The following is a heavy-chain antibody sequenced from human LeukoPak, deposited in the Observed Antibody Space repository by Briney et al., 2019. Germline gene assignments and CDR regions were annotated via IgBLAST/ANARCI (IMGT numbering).Heavy chain of an antibody. J-gene: IGHJ4*02. CDR1: GYTFSNFG. CDR2: ISGNNDNP. V-gene: IGHV1-18*01. Sequence: DSVRVSCKTSGYTFSNFGINWVRQAPGQGLEWMGWISGNNDNPNYGQKFQGRLTVTTDTSTSTAYMELRNLRFDDTAVYYCARDGTSTDDYWGQGTLVTVSS. CDR3: ARDGTSTDDY. D-gene: IGHD2-2*01.